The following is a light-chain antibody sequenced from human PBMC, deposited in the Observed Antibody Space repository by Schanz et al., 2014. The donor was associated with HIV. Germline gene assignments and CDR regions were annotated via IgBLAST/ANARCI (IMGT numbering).Light chain of an antibody. CDR3: QQSYSAPYT. V-gene: IGKV1-39*01. Sequence: DIQMTQSPSSLSASVGDSVTITCRASEDINKFLAWFQQKPGKAPKLLIYAASTLQSGVPSRFSGSGSATDFTLTVSSLQPEDFTTYFCQQSYSAPYTFGQGTRLEIK. J-gene: IGKJ2*01. CDR2: AAS. CDR1: EDINKF.